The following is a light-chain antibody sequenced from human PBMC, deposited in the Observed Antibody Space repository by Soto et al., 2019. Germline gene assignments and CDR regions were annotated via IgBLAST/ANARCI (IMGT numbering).Light chain of an antibody. J-gene: IGKJ4*01. Sequence: DIQMTQSPSTLSASVGDRVTITCRASQTVSSWLAWYQQKPGKAPKLLIYQASTLETGVPSRFSGSGSGTAFTLTIAGLQPDDFATYYCQHYNSYPLTFGGGTKVDIK. CDR3: QHYNSYPLT. CDR2: QAS. V-gene: IGKV1-5*03. CDR1: QTVSSW.